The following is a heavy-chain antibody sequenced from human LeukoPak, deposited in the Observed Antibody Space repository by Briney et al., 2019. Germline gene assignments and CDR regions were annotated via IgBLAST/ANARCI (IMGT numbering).Heavy chain of an antibody. Sequence: GGSLRLSCAASGFTFSSYAMSWVRQAPGKGLEWVSAISGSGGSTYYADSVKGRFTISRDNSKNTLYLQMNNLRAEDTAVYYCARAELRFTMYYFDYWGQGTLVTVSS. CDR2: ISGSGGST. CDR3: ARAELRFTMYYFDY. CDR1: GFTFSSYA. V-gene: IGHV3-23*01. J-gene: IGHJ4*02. D-gene: IGHD3-3*01.